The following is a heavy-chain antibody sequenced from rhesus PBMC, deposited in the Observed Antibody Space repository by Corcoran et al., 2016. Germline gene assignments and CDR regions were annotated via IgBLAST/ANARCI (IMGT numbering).Heavy chain of an antibody. J-gene: IGHJ4*01. V-gene: IGHV4S7*01. CDR1: GGSISSGYG. Sequence: QVQLQESGPGLVKPSETLSLTCAVSGGSISSGYGWSWIRQPPGKGLEWIVYIYGSSGNTYYNPSLKSRVTISKDTAKNQFSLKLSSVTAADTAVYYCASLYSSGWYYFDYWGQGVLVTVSS. D-gene: IGHD6-31*01. CDR2: IYGSSGNT. CDR3: ASLYSSGWYYFDY.